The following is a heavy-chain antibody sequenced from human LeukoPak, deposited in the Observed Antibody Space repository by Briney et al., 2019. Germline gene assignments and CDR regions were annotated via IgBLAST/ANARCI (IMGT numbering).Heavy chain of an antibody. Sequence: GGSLRLSCAASGFTFSSYEMNWVRQAPGQGLEWVSYISSSGSTIYYADSVKGRFTISRDNAKNSLYLQMNSLKAEDTAVYYCARVSWFGELDYWGQGTLVTVSS. V-gene: IGHV3-48*03. CDR2: ISSSGSTI. CDR1: GFTFSSYE. J-gene: IGHJ4*02. D-gene: IGHD3-10*01. CDR3: ARVSWFGELDY.